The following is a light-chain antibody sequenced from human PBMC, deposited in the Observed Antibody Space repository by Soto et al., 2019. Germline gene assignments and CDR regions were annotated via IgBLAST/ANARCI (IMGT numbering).Light chain of an antibody. J-gene: IGKJ1*01. V-gene: IGKV3-15*01. Sequence: EIVLTQSPGTLSLSPGERATLSCRASQSVSSKLAWYQQKRGQAPRLLIYGASTRATGVPARFSGSGSGTEFTLTISSLQSEDFAVYYCQHYNNWPPETFGQGTKVDIK. CDR2: GAS. CDR3: QHYNNWPPET. CDR1: QSVSSK.